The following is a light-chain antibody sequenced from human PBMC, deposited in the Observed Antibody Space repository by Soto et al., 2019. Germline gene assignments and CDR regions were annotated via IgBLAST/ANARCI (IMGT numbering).Light chain of an antibody. CDR3: QQYDNLPRVT. Sequence: EIVLTQSPATLSLSPGDRATLSCRASQSLSSTLAWYQQKPGQAPRLLIYDASNRATGIPARFSGSGSGPDFTLTVSSLEPGDFAVYYCQQYDNLPRVTFGPGTKVDIK. J-gene: IGKJ3*01. CDR1: QSLSST. CDR2: DAS. V-gene: IGKV3-11*01.